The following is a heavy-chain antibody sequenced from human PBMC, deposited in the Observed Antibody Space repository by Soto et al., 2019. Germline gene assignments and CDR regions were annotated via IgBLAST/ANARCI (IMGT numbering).Heavy chain of an antibody. CDR2: IYWDDDK. CDR1: GFSLSTSGVG. V-gene: IGHV2-5*02. Sequence: GSGPTLVNPTQTLTLTCTFSGFSLSTSGVGVGWIRQPPGKALEWLALIYWDDDKRYSPSLKSRLTITKDTSKNQVVPTMTNMDPVDTATYYCAHRVRGDYQGHYYYYMDVWGKGTTVTVSS. J-gene: IGHJ6*03. D-gene: IGHD4-17*01. CDR3: AHRVRGDYQGHYYYYMDV.